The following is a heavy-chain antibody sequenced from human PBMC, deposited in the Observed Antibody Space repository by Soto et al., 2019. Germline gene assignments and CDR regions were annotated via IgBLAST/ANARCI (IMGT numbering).Heavy chain of an antibody. D-gene: IGHD6-6*01. J-gene: IGHJ4*02. V-gene: IGHV4-30-4*01. CDR1: GDSISSGGYY. CDR3: GTVRASWYIDF. CDR2: ISYSWTT. Sequence: QVQLQESGPGIVKPSQTLSLTCTVSGDSISSGGYYWSWIRQPPGKGLEWIAYISYSWTTFYNPSLRSRVSISADKCKNQFTLELKSVTVADTAVYYCGTVRASWYIDFWGQGTLVTVSS.